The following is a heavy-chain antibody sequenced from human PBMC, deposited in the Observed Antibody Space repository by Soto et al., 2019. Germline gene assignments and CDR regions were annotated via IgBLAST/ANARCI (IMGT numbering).Heavy chain of an antibody. V-gene: IGHV3-30*18. D-gene: IGHD3-22*01. CDR3: AKDPIFYDSSLSNY. J-gene: IGHJ4*02. CDR1: GFTFSSYG. CDR2: ISYDGSNK. Sequence: QVQLVESGGGVVQPGRSLRLSCAASGFTFSSYGMHWVRQAPGKGLEWVAVISYDGSNKYYADSVKGRLTISRDNSKNTLDLQMNSLRAEDTAGYYGAKDPIFYDSSLSNYWCQGTLVTVSS.